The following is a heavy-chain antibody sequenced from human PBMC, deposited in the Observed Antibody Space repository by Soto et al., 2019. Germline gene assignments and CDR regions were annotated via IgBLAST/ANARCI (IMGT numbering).Heavy chain of an antibody. Sequence: SETLSLTCTVSGGSISSGGYYWSWIRQHPGKGLEWIGYIHYSGSSYYNPSLKSRVTISVDTSKNQFSLKLSSVTAADTAVYYCARAGPTTVVTLDYFDYWGQGTLVTVSS. CDR1: GGSISSGGYY. D-gene: IGHD4-17*01. J-gene: IGHJ4*02. CDR3: ARAGPTTVVTLDYFDY. V-gene: IGHV4-31*03. CDR2: IHYSGSS.